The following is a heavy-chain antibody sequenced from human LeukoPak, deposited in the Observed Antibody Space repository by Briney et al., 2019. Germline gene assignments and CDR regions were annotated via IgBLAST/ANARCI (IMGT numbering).Heavy chain of an antibody. D-gene: IGHD6-13*01. CDR1: GFTFDDYA. CDR3: AKGAGIAAAGGVYDAFDI. J-gene: IGHJ3*02. CDR2: ISWNSGSI. Sequence: GGSLRLSCAASGFTFDDYAMHWVRQAPGKGLEWVSGISWNSGSIGYADSVKGRFTISRDNAKNSLYLQMNSLRAEDTAVYYCAKGAGIAAAGGVYDAFDIWGQGTMVTVSS. V-gene: IGHV3-9*01.